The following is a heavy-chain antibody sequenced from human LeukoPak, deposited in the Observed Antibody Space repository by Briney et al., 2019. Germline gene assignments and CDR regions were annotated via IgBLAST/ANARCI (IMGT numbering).Heavy chain of an antibody. J-gene: IGHJ4*02. CDR1: GFTLGDYG. V-gene: IGHV3-49*03. CDR2: IRSKAYGGTT. Sequence: PGRSLRLSCTASGFTLGDYGMSWFRQAAGKGREWVGFIRSKAYGGTTEYAASVKGRFTISGDDSKSIAYLQMNSLKTEDTAVYYCTRESPPGYSYGYGDYWGQGTLVTVSS. D-gene: IGHD5-18*01. CDR3: TRESPPGYSYGYGDY.